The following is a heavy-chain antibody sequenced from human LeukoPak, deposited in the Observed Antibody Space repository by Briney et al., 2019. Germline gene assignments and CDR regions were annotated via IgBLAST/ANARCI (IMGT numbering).Heavy chain of an antibody. J-gene: IGHJ3*02. D-gene: IGHD4-17*01. CDR3: AKEKYGTDVGEDAFDI. Sequence: GGSLRLSCAASGFTFSSYAMSWVRQAPGKGLEWVSAISGSGGSTYYADSVKGRFTISRDNSKNTLYLQMNSLRDEDTAVYYCAKEKYGTDVGEDAFDIWGQGTMVTVSS. CDR1: GFTFSSYA. CDR2: ISGSGGST. V-gene: IGHV3-23*01.